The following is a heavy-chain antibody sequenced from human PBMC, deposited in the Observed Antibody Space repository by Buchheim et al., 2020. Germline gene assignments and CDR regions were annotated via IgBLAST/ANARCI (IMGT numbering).Heavy chain of an antibody. Sequence: QLQLQESGPGLVKPSQTLSLTCSVSGGSMSIGDFYWSWIRQPPGKGLEWIGYIYYIGHTNYNPSLKSRVTISVEPSKNQFSLRLTSVTAADTAVYYCARGEYGDYEGLGYYNGMDVWGQG. J-gene: IGHJ6*02. CDR3: ARGEYGDYEGLGYYNGMDV. CDR2: IYYIGHT. D-gene: IGHD4-17*01. V-gene: IGHV4-30-4*01. CDR1: GGSMSIGDFY.